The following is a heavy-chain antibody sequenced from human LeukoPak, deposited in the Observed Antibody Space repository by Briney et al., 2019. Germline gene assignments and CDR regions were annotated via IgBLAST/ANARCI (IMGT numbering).Heavy chain of an antibody. CDR1: GFTVSRHY. J-gene: IGHJ4*02. CDR2: IYSGGSST. V-gene: IGHV3-66*01. CDR3: ARAVVGASDEHFDY. Sequence: PGGSLRLSCAASGFTVSRHYMSWVRQAPGKGLEWVSVIYSGGSSTYYADSVKGRFTISRDNSKNTLYLQMNSLRAEDTAVYYCARAVVGASDEHFDYWGQGTLVTVFS. D-gene: IGHD1-26*01.